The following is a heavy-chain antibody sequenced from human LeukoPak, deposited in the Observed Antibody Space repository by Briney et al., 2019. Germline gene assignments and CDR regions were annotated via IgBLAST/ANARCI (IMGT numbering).Heavy chain of an antibody. Sequence: PGGSLRLSCGASGFTFSSYAMTWVRQAPGKGLEWVSAIDDGGGSINYADSVKGRFTISRDNSKNTLYLQLNILRAEDTAVYFCAKGRGSPYYFDYWGQGTLVTVSS. D-gene: IGHD1-26*01. J-gene: IGHJ4*02. CDR2: IDDGGGSI. CDR3: AKGRGSPYYFDY. CDR1: GFTFSSYA. V-gene: IGHV3-23*01.